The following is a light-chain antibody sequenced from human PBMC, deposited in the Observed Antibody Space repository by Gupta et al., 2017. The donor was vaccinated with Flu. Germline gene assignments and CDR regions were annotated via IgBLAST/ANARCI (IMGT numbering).Light chain of an antibody. V-gene: IGLV6-57*03. CDR2: EDN. CDR1: SGIIANNH. CDR3: QSYDSSIWV. J-gene: IGLJ3*02. Sequence: MLTQPHSFSESPWKTVTISCTRSSGIIANNHVQWYRQRPGSAPTTVIYEDNQRASGVPHRFSGAIDGSSNSASLTISGLKTEDEAEYYCQSYDSSIWVFGGGTKLTVL.